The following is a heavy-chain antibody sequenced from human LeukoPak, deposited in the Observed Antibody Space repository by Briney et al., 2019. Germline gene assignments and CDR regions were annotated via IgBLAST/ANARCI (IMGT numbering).Heavy chain of an antibody. CDR2: INYGGST. Sequence: PSETLSLTCAVYLDSFSGYSWSWIRQPPGKGLEWIGEINYGGSTKYNSSLKSRLTISVDTSKNQFSLRLTSVTAADTAIYYCARTYEILGATAYYHYFYYMDVWGRGTTVTVSS. V-gene: IGHV4-34*01. CDR3: ARTYEILGATAYYHYFYYMDV. D-gene: IGHD1-26*01. J-gene: IGHJ6*03. CDR1: LDSFSGYS.